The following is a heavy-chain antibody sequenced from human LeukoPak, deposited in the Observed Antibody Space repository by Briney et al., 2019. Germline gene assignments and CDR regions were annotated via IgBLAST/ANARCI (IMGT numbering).Heavy chain of an antibody. V-gene: IGHV3-21*01. CDR3: ARDIVVVPAANYYYYYGMDV. D-gene: IGHD2-2*01. CDR1: GFTFSSYS. J-gene: IGHJ6*02. CDR2: ISSSSSYI. Sequence: GGSLRLSCAASGFTFSSYSMNWVRQAPGKGLEWVSSISSSSSYIYYADSVKGRFTISRDNAKNSLYLQMNSLRAEDTAVYYCARDIVVVPAANYYYYYGMDVWGQGTTVTVSS.